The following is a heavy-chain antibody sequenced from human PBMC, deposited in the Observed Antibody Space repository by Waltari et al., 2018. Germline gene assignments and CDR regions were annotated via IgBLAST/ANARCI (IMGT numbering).Heavy chain of an antibody. CDR2: IYYSGST. V-gene: IGHV4-59*11. J-gene: IGHJ3*02. D-gene: IGHD3-16*01. CDR1: GGSISSHY. Sequence: QVQLQESGPGLVKPSETLSLTCTVSGGSISSHYWSWIRQPPGKGLEWIGYIYYSGSTNYNPSLKSRVTISVDTSKNQFSLKLSSVTAADTAVYYCARPVSSWGAFDIWGQGTMVTVSS. CDR3: ARPVSSWGAFDI.